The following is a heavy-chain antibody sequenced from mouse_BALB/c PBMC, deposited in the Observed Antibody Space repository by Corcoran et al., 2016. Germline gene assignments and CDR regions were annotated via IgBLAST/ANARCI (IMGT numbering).Heavy chain of an antibody. CDR3: ASTTVVAPMDY. V-gene: IGHV14-3*02. Sequence: EVQLQQSGAELVKPGASVKLSCTASGFNIKDTYMHWVKQRPEQGLEWIGRIDPANGHTKYDPKFQGKATITADTSSNTAYLQLSSLTSEDTAVYYCASTTVVAPMDYWGQGASVTVSS. J-gene: IGHJ4*01. D-gene: IGHD1-1*01. CDR2: IDPANGHT. CDR1: GFNIKDTY.